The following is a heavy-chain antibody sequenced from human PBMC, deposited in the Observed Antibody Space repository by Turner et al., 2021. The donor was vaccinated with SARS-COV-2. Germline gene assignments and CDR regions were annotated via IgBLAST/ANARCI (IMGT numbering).Heavy chain of an antibody. CDR1: GFTFSTNA. D-gene: IGHD6-13*01. CDR3: AKYGWSSSSRGAVDL. V-gene: IGHV3-23*01. J-gene: IGHJ3*01. CDR2: ISGRGESI. Sequence: EVQLLESGGGLVQPGGSLSLSCAAAGFTFSTNAMNWVRQAPGKGLGWVSGISGRGESIYYADPVKGRFTISRDNSKNTVHLQMNSLRADDTAVYYCAKYGWSSSSRGAVDLWGHGTMVTVSS.